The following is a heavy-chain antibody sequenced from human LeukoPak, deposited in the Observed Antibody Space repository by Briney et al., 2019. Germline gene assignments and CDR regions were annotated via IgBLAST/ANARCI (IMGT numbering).Heavy chain of an antibody. D-gene: IGHD3-22*01. CDR2: ISGSGGST. V-gene: IGHV3-23*01. J-gene: IGHJ4*02. CDR1: GFIFSSYW. CDR3: AKDNGVVAPSIPLDY. Sequence: GGSLRLSCVASGFIFSSYWMSWVRQTPGKGLEWVSGISGSGGSTYYADSVKGRFTISRDNSKNTLYLQMNSLRAEDTAVYYCAKDNGVVAPSIPLDYWGQGTLVTVSS.